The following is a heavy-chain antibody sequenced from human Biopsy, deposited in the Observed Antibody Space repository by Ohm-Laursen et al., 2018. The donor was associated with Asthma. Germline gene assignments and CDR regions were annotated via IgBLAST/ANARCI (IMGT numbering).Heavy chain of an antibody. CDR2: INGKSNSI. D-gene: IGHD6-19*01. V-gene: IGHV3-11*01. CDR1: GFTFSDYY. J-gene: IGHJ4*02. Sequence: SLSLSCAASGFTFSDYYMSWIRQAPGKGLEWISYINGKSNSIEYADSVKGRFTISRDNAKNSLYLQMNSLRAEDTGVYYGARDSYSSGLYDDFESWGQGTLVIVSS. CDR3: ARDSYSSGLYDDFES.